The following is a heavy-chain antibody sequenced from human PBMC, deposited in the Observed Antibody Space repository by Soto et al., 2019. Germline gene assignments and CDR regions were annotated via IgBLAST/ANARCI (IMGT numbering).Heavy chain of an antibody. D-gene: IGHD3-10*01. CDR3: ARERESAMAQGPGASLYYYPIDV. V-gene: IGHV1-69*01. CDR1: GGDFKNYG. J-gene: IGHJ6*02. Sequence: QVHLVQSGAEVKKPGSSVKVSCKASGGDFKNYGINWVRQAPGEGLDWMGGIIPIFGTANYAQKFQCRATIIGEETTSTAYTELSSLRSEDTAVYYCARERESAMAQGPGASLYYYPIDVWGQGTPVTVSS. CDR2: IIPIFGTA.